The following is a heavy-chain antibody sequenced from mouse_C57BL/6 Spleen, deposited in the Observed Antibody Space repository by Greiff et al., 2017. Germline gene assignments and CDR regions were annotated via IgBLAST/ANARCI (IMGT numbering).Heavy chain of an antibody. Sequence: QVQLKQSGPELVKPGASVKISCKASGYAFSSSWMNWVKQRPGKGLEWIGRIYPGDGDTNYNGKFKGKATLTADKSSSTAYMQLSSLTSEDSAVYFCVTPPSSGYVYAMDYWGQGTSVTVSS. CDR1: GYAFSSSW. CDR3: VTPPSSGYVYAMDY. D-gene: IGHD3-2*02. CDR2: IYPGDGDT. V-gene: IGHV1-82*01. J-gene: IGHJ4*01.